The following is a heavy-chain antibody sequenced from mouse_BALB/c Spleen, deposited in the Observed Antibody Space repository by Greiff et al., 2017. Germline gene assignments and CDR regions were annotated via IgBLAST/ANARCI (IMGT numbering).Heavy chain of an antibody. J-gene: IGHJ3*01. CDR1: GFTFSDYY. CDR3: ARGGNYGNYAAY. D-gene: IGHD2-1*01. CDR2: ISDGGSYT. Sequence: EVKLVESGGGLVKPGGSLKLSCAASGFTFSDYYMYWVRQTPEKRLEWVATISDGGSYTYYPDSVKGRFTISRDNAKNNLYLQMSSLKSEDTAMYYCARGGNYGNYAAYWGQGTLVTVSA. V-gene: IGHV5-4*02.